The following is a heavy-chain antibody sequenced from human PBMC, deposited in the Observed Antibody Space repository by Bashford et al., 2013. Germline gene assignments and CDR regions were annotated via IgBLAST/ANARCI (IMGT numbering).Heavy chain of an antibody. Sequence: WVRQAPGQGLEWMGWMNPNSGNTGYAQKFQGRVTMTRNTSISTAYMELSSLRSEDTAVYYCARRQRYGSGSYYNARRYYYYGMDVWGQGTTVTVSS. J-gene: IGHJ6*02. V-gene: IGHV1-8*01. CDR2: MNPNSGNT. CDR3: ARRQRYGSGSYYNARRYYYYGMDV. D-gene: IGHD3-10*01.